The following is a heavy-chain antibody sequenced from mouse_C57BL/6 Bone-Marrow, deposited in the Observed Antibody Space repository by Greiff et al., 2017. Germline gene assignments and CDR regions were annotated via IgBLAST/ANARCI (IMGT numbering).Heavy chain of an antibody. Sequence: EVQLQQSGPGLVKPSQSLSLTCSVTGYSITSGYYWNWIRQFPGNKLEWMGYISYDGSNNYNPSLKNRISITRDTSKNQFFLKLNSVTTEDTATYYCEIFIGDYWGQGTTLTVSS. CDR2: ISYDGSN. V-gene: IGHV3-6*01. D-gene: IGHD1-1*01. CDR1: GYSITSGYY. CDR3: EIFIGDY. J-gene: IGHJ2*01.